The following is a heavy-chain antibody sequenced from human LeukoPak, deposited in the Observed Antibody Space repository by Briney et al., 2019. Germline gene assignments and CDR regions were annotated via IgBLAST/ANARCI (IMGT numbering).Heavy chain of an antibody. Sequence: PGGSLRLSCAASGFTFSDYYMSWIRQAPGKGLEWISHISSSGGTTYYTDSVQGRFTISRDNGKNSLYLQMNSLRDEDTAVYYCYCAQPDYWGQGTLVTVSS. CDR1: GFTFSDYY. D-gene: IGHD2-21*01. CDR2: ISSSGGTT. V-gene: IGHV3-11*04. J-gene: IGHJ4*02. CDR3: YCAQPDY.